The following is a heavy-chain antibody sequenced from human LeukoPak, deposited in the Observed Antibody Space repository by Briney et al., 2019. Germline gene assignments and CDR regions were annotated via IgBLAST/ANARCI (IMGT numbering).Heavy chain of an antibody. J-gene: IGHJ4*01. CDR3: VRDGYCSRGTCYGKDY. CDR1: GFIFSSYW. Sequence: GGSLGFSCAASGFIFSSYWMHWVRQAPGKGLVWVSRINSDGSSISYADSVKGRFTISRDNAKNTLYLQMNSLRVEDTAVYYCVRDGYCSRGTCYGKDYWGPGNLGPVSS. CDR2: INSDGSSI. D-gene: IGHD2-2*03. V-gene: IGHV3-74*01.